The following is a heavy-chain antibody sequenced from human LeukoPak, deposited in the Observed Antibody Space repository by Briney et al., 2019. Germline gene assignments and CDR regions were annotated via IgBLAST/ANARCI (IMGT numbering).Heavy chain of an antibody. CDR3: ARGAITMVRGATSGMDV. V-gene: IGHV1-46*01. Sequence: ASVKVSCKASGYTFTSYYMHWVRQAPGQGLEWMGIINPSGGSTSYAQKFQGRVTMTRDTSTSTVYMELSSLRSEDTAVYYCARGAITMVRGATSGMDVWGQGTMVTVSS. CDR2: INPSGGST. CDR1: GYTFTSYY. J-gene: IGHJ3*01. D-gene: IGHD3-10*01.